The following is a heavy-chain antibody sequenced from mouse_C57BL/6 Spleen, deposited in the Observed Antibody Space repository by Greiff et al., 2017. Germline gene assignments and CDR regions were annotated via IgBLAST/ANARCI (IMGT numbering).Heavy chain of an antibody. Sequence: QVQLKESGAELVRPGASVTLSCKASGYTFTDYEMHWVKQTPVHGLEWIGAIDPETGGTAYNQKFKGKAILTADKSSSTAYMELRSLTSEDSAVYYCTREGLAYYFDYWGQGTTLTVSS. D-gene: IGHD3-3*01. CDR2: IDPETGGT. J-gene: IGHJ2*01. CDR1: GYTFTDYE. V-gene: IGHV1-15*01. CDR3: TREGLAYYFDY.